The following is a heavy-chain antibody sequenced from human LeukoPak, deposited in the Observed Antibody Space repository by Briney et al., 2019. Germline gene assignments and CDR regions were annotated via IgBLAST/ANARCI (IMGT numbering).Heavy chain of an antibody. Sequence: GGSLRLSCAASGFIFSNSGMHWVRQAPGKGLEWVAVISNDGSSKYYGDSVKGRFTIPRDNSRNTLYVQMNSLRAEDTAVYYCAELGITMIGGVWGKGTTVTISS. D-gene: IGHD3-10*02. V-gene: IGHV3-30*18. CDR2: ISNDGSSK. J-gene: IGHJ6*04. CDR1: GFIFSNSG. CDR3: AELGITMIGGV.